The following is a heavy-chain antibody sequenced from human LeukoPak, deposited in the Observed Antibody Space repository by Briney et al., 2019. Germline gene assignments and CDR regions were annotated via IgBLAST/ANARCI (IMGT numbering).Heavy chain of an antibody. J-gene: IGHJ3*02. CDR3: ARHGSYSSSWYDAFDI. Sequence: GESLKISCKGSGYSFTSYWIGWVHQMPGKGLEWMGIIYPGDSDTRYSPSFQGRVTISADKSISTAYLQWSSLKASDTAMYYCARHGSYSSSWYDAFDIWGQGTMVTVSS. D-gene: IGHD6-13*01. CDR1: GYSFTSYW. V-gene: IGHV5-51*07. CDR2: IYPGDSDT.